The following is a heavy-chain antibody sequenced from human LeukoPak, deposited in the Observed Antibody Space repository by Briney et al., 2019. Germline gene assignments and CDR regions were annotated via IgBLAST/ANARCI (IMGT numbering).Heavy chain of an antibody. CDR3: ATGSGRSFDP. Sequence: ASVKVSCKASGNTFTSYYIHWVRQAPGQGLEWMGIINPSGGSTTYAQKFQGRVTMTRDTSTSTVYMDLSSLRSEDTAVYYCATGSGRSFDPWGQGTLVTVSS. J-gene: IGHJ5*02. D-gene: IGHD3-10*01. V-gene: IGHV1-46*01. CDR1: GNTFTSYY. CDR2: INPSGGST.